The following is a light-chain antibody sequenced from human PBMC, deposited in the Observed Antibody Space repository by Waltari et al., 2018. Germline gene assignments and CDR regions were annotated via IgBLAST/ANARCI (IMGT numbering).Light chain of an antibody. CDR1: SLRRYY. CDR2: GQN. Sequence: SSELTQDPAVSVALGQTVRITCQGDSLRRYYASWYQQRPGQAPVLVLYGQNNRPSGIPDRFSGFASGNTASLTITGTQAEDEADYYCHSRDTISTRVFGGGTRLTV. V-gene: IGLV3-19*01. CDR3: HSRDTISTRV. J-gene: IGLJ3*02.